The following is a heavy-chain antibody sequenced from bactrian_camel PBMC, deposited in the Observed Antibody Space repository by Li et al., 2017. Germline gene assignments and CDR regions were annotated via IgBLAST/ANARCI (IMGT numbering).Heavy chain of an antibody. J-gene: IGHJ6*01. CDR1: GFAFAEND. CDR2: ITFSGRTT. Sequence: EVQLVESGGDSLQPGGSLRLSCVASGFAFAENDMIWVRQGPGKGLEWVSTITFSGRTTGYADSAKGRFTISRDNAKNTVYLEMSSLRSEDTALYYCVMNGALFKAWGQGTQVTVS. CDR3: VMNGALFKA. V-gene: IGHV3-1*01.